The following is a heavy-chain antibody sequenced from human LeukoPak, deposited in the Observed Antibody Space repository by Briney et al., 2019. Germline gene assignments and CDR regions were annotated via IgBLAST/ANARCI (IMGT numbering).Heavy chain of an antibody. CDR2: INWNGGST. CDR3: ARTSYYYYYMDV. V-gene: IGHV3-20*04. CDR1: GFTFDDYG. J-gene: IGHJ6*03. Sequence: GGSLRLSXAASGFTFDDYGMSWVRQAPGKGLEWVSGINWNGGSTGYADSVKGRFTISRDNAKKSLYLQMNSLRAEDTALYYCARTSYYYYYMDVWGKGTTVTVSS.